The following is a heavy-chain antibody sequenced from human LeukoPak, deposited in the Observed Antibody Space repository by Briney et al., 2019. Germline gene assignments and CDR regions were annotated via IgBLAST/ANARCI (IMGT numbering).Heavy chain of an antibody. V-gene: IGHV4-4*07. D-gene: IGHD2-2*01. Sequence: SETPSLTCTVSDGSISSYYWSWIRQPAGKGLEWIGRIYTSGSTNYNPSLKSRVTMSVDTSKNQFSLKLSSVTAADTAVYYCARVSCSSTSCYRFDPWGQGTLVTVSS. CDR3: ARVSCSSTSCYRFDP. CDR2: IYTSGST. J-gene: IGHJ5*02. CDR1: DGSISSYY.